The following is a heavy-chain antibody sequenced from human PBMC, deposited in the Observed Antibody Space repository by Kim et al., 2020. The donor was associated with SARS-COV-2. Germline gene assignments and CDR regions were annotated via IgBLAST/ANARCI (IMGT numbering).Heavy chain of an antibody. Sequence: SETLSLTCAVYGGSFSGYYWSWIRQPPGKGLEWIGEINHSGSTNYNPSLKSRVTISVDTSKNQFSLKLSSVTAADTAVYYCARGPIAVAGRLPRPHAFDIWGQGTMVTVSS. CDR2: INHSGST. CDR3: ARGPIAVAGRLPRPHAFDI. CDR1: GGSFSGYY. J-gene: IGHJ3*02. D-gene: IGHD6-19*01. V-gene: IGHV4-34*01.